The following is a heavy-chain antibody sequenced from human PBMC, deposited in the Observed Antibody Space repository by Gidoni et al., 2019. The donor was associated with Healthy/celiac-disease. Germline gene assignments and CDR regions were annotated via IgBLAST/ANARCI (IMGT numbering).Heavy chain of an antibody. V-gene: IGHV3-30*18. J-gene: IGHJ4*02. D-gene: IGHD2-2*01. Sequence: QVQLVESGGGVVQPGRSLRLSCAASGFTFSSYGMHWVRQAPGKGLEWVAVISYDGSNKYYADSGKGRFTISRDNSKNTLYLQMNSLRAEDTAVYYCAKSSSGDYWGQGTLVTVSS. CDR3: AKSSSGDY. CDR2: ISYDGSNK. CDR1: GFTFSSYG.